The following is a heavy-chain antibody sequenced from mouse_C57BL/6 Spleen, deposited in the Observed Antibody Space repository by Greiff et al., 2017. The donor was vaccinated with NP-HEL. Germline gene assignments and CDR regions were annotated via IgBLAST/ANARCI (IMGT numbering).Heavy chain of an antibody. J-gene: IGHJ3*01. V-gene: IGHV1-26*01. CDR3: ANFYYGNSLFAY. Sequence: EVQLQQSGPELVKPGASVKISCKASGYTFTDYYMNWVKQSHGKSLEWIGDINPNNGGTSYNQKFKGKATLTVDKSSSTAYMELRSLTSEDSAVYYCANFYYGNSLFAYWGQGTLVTVSA. D-gene: IGHD2-1*01. CDR2: INPNNGGT. CDR1: GYTFTDYY.